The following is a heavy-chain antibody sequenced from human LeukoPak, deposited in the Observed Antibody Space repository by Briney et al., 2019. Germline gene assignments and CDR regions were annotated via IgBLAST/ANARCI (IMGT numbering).Heavy chain of an antibody. Sequence: GGSLRLSCAASGFIVDEYAMDWVRQPPGKGLEWVSGITGNSGTIGYADSVKGRFTISRCNAKNSLYLQMNSLRAEHTAVYYCIKVYIGHGFPDDGGQGTLVTVSS. J-gene: IGHJ4*02. CDR1: GFIVDEYA. V-gene: IGHV3-9*01. CDR2: ITGNSGTI. CDR3: IKVYIGHGFPDD. D-gene: IGHD4-17*01.